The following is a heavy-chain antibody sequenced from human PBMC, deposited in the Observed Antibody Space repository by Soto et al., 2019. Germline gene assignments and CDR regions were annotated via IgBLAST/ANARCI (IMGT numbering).Heavy chain of an antibody. CDR1: GYTFTSYA. CDR2: INAGNGNT. D-gene: IGHD6-19*01. Sequence: GASVKVSCKASGYTFTSYAMHWVRQAPGQRLEWMGWINAGNGNTKYSQKFQGRVTITRDTSASTAYMELSSLRSEDTAVYYCARSAMEQWLVLGWFDPWGQGTLVTVSS. CDR3: ARSAMEQWLVLGWFDP. V-gene: IGHV1-3*01. J-gene: IGHJ5*02.